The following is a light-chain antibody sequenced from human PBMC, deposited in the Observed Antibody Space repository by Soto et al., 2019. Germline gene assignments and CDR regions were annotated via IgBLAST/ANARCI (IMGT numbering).Light chain of an antibody. V-gene: IGLV2-14*01. J-gene: IGLJ1*01. CDR1: SSAVGGYNY. CDR3: SSYTSSSNYV. CDR2: EVS. Sequence: QSLLTQPASVSGSPVQTITITCTGTSSAVGGYNYVTWYQQHPGKAPKLMIYEVSNRPSGVSNRFSGSQSGNTASLTISGLQAEDEADYYCSSYTSSSNYVCGTGTKVTVL.